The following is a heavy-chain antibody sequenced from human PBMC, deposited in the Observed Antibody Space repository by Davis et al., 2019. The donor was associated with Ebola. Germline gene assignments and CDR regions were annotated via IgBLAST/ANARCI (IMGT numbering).Heavy chain of an antibody. D-gene: IGHD4-17*01. J-gene: IGHJ4*02. CDR3: ARGGGTYGDYYFDY. V-gene: IGHV3-30-3*01. CDR1: GFIFSTYW. Sequence: PWGSLTLSCAASGFIFSTYWMTWVRQAPGQGLEWVAVISYDGSNKYYADSVKGRFTISRDNSKNTLYLQMNSLRAEDTAVYYCARGGGTYGDYYFDYWGQGTLVTVSS. CDR2: ISYDGSNK.